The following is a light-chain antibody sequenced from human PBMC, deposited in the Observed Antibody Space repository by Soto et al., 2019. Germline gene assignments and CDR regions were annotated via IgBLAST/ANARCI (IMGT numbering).Light chain of an antibody. Sequence: EIVLTQSPGTLSLSPGERATLSCRASQSVSSSYLAWYQQKPGQAPRLLIYGASSRATGMPDRFSGSGSGTDFTLTISRLEPEDFAVYYCQQYGSSPYYTFGPGTKVDIK. V-gene: IGKV3-20*01. J-gene: IGKJ3*01. CDR1: QSVSSSY. CDR3: QQYGSSPYYT. CDR2: GAS.